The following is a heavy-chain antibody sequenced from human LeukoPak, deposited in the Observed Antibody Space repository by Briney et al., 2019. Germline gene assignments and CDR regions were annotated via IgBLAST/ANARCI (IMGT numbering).Heavy chain of an antibody. CDR3: AKVGRWSWFDY. CDR2: ISGSGCST. J-gene: IGHJ4*02. Sequence: PGGSLTLSCAASGFTFSSYAMSWLRQAPGKGLEWVSTISGSGCSTYYADSVKGRFTISRDNSKKTLYLQMNSLRAEDMAVYYCAKVGRWSWFDYWGQGTLVTVSS. D-gene: IGHD1-26*01. V-gene: IGHV3-23*01. CDR1: GFTFSSYA.